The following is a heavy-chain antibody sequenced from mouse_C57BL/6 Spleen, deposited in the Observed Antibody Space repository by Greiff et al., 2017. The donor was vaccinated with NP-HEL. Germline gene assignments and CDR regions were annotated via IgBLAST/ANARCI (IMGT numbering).Heavy chain of an antibody. CDR2: IYPGSGST. V-gene: IGHV1-55*01. Sequence: VQLQQPGAELVKPGASVTMSCKASGYTFTSYWITWVKQRPGQGLEWIGDIYPGSGSTNYNEKFKSKATLTVDTSSSTAYMQLSSLTSEDSAVYYCARGLRLNWYFDVWGTGTTVTVSS. CDR3: ARGLRLNWYFDV. CDR1: GYTFTSYW. D-gene: IGHD2-4*01. J-gene: IGHJ1*03.